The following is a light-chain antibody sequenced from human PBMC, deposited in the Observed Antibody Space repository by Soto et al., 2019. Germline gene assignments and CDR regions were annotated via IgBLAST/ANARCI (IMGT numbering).Light chain of an antibody. CDR3: QQYNSYWT. J-gene: IGKJ1*01. CDR2: KAS. V-gene: IGKV1-5*03. Sequence: TCRASQSISSWLAWYQQKPGKAPKLLIYKASSLESGVPSRFSGSGSGTEFTLTISSLQPDDFATYYCQQYNSYWTFGQGTKVEIK. CDR1: QSISSW.